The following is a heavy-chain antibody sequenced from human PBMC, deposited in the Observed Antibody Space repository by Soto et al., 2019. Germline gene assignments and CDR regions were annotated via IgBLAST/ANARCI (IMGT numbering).Heavy chain of an antibody. D-gene: IGHD5-18*01. Sequence: QVQLQESGPGLVKPSQTLSLACTVSGGSVGSGEYYYSWIRQPPGKGLEWIGYINDSGIRNYTPSLKGRVTMSLDRSNNQVSLKLSSVTAADTAVYFCAGDVAHGYTEKVWGQGTMVTVSS. CDR2: INDSGIR. CDR3: AGDVAHGYTEKV. V-gene: IGHV4-30-4*01. CDR1: GGSVGSGEYY. J-gene: IGHJ3*01.